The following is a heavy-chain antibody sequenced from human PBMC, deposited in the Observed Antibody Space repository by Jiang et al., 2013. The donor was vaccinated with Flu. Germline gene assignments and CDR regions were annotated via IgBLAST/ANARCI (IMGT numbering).Heavy chain of an antibody. Sequence: GSGLVKPSQTLSLTCTVSGGSISSGGYYWSWIRQHPGKGLEWIGYIYYSGSTYYNPSLKSRVTISVDTSKNQFSLKLSSVTAADTAVYYCARAGGLIRYFDWLGPDYWGQGTLVTVSS. CDR3: ARAGGLIRYFDWLGPDY. CDR1: GGSISSGGYY. D-gene: IGHD3-9*01. V-gene: IGHV4-31*03. CDR2: IYYSGST. J-gene: IGHJ4*02.